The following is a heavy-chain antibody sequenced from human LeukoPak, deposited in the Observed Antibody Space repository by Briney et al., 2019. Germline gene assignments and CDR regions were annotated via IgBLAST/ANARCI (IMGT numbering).Heavy chain of an antibody. V-gene: IGHV5-51*01. J-gene: IGHJ4*02. CDR2: IYPGDFDT. Sequence: GESLKIPCKGSGYSFTSYWIGWVRQMPGKGLEWMGIIYPGDFDTRYSPSFQGQVTISVDKSISTAYLQWSSLKASDTAMYYCARILNHYYDSSGYYYGDPYYFDYWGQGTLVTVSS. CDR1: GYSFTSYW. CDR3: ARILNHYYDSSGYYYGDPYYFDY. D-gene: IGHD3-22*01.